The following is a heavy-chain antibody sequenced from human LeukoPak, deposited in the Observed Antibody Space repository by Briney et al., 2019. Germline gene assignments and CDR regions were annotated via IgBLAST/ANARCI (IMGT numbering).Heavy chain of an antibody. D-gene: IGHD2-2*01. CDR1: GFTFSSYW. Sequence: GGSLRLSCAASGFTFSSYWMHWVRQAPGKGLVWVSRINSDGSSTIYADSVKGRFTVSRDNAKNTLYLQMNSLRAEDTAVYYCARVACSSISCYAQFGYWGQGTLVTVSS. CDR3: ARVACSSISCYAQFGY. J-gene: IGHJ4*02. V-gene: IGHV3-74*01. CDR2: INSDGSST.